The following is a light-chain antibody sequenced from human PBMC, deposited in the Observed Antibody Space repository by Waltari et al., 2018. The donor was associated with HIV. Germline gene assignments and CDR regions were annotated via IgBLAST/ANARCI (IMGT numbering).Light chain of an antibody. CDR2: DAS. V-gene: IGKV3-11*01. CDR1: QSVSIF. J-gene: IGKJ1*01. Sequence: IVLTQSAATLSLSPGERVTLSCRASQSVSIFLAWYTQSPGQAPRVLIYDASNRANGIPARFSGSGSGTDFTLTLRSLEAEDFAVYYCQQRCRLPWTFGQGTKVEVK. CDR3: QQRCRLPWT.